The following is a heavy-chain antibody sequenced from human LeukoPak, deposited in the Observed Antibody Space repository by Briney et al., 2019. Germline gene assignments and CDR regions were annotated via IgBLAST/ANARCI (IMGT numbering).Heavy chain of an antibody. D-gene: IGHD3-22*01. J-gene: IGHJ4*02. CDR1: GGSFSGYY. CDR3: ARRRYDASGYYPSRGRYIDY. Sequence: SETLSLTCAVYGGSFSGYYWIWIRQPPGKGLEWIGEINHSGSTNYNPSLKSRVTISVDTSKNQFSLTLSSVTAADTAVYYCARRRYDASGYYPSRGRYIDYWGQGTLVTVSS. CDR2: INHSGST. V-gene: IGHV4-34*01.